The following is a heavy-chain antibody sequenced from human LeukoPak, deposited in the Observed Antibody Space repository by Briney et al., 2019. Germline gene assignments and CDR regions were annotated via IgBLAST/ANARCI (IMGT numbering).Heavy chain of an antibody. V-gene: IGHV4-34*01. D-gene: IGHD5-24*01. J-gene: IGHJ3*02. Sequence: SETLSLTCAVYGGSFSGYYWSWIRQPPGKGLEWIGEINHSGSTNYNPSLKSRFTISVDTSKNQFSLKLSSVTAADTAVYYCARSPGMATIKRDAFDIWGQGTMVTVSS. CDR3: ARSPGMATIKRDAFDI. CDR2: INHSGST. CDR1: GGSFSGYY.